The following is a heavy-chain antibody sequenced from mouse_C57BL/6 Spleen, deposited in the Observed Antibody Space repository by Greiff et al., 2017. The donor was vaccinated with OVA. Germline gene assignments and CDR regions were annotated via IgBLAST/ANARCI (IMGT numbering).Heavy chain of an antibody. CDR3: ARRGPGDAMDY. V-gene: IGHV5-12*01. Sequence: EVKVVESGGGLVQPGGSLKLSCAASGFTFSDYYMYWVRQTPEKRLEWVAYISNGGGSTYYPDTVKGRFTISRDNAKNTLYLQMSRLKSEDTAMYYCARRGPGDAMDYWGQGTSVTVSS. D-gene: IGHD4-1*01. J-gene: IGHJ4*01. CDR1: GFTFSDYY. CDR2: ISNGGGST.